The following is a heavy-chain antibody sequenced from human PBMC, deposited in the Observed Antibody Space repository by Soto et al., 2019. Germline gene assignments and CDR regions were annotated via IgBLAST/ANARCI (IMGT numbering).Heavy chain of an antibody. CDR2: ISGSGGST. D-gene: IGHD3-10*01. CDR1: GFPFSNYG. V-gene: IGHV3-23*01. J-gene: IGHJ4*02. Sequence: GGSLRLSCAASGFPFSNYGMSWVRQAPGKGLEWVSAISGSGGSTYYADSVKGRFTISRDNSKNTLYLQMNSLRAEDTAVYYCAKGPRVITMVRGASGIFDYWGQGTLVTVSS. CDR3: AKGPRVITMVRGASGIFDY.